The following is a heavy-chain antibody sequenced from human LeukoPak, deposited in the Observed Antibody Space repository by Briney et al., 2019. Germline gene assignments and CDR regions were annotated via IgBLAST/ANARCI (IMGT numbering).Heavy chain of an antibody. V-gene: IGHV4-34*01. CDR3: ARAKIQLWLRSSNKYGMDV. D-gene: IGHD5-18*01. CDR2: INHSGST. CDR1: GGSFSGYY. J-gene: IGHJ6*02. Sequence: PSETLSLTCAVYGGSFSGYYWSWIRQPPGKGPEWIGEINHSGSTNYNPSLKSRVTISVDTSKNQFSLKLSSVTAADTAVYYCARAKIQLWLRSSNKYGMDVWGQGTPVTVS.